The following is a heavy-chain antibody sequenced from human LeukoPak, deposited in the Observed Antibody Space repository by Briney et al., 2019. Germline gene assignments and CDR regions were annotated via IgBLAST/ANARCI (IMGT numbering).Heavy chain of an antibody. CDR3: ARALEGAVAGIDY. J-gene: IGHJ4*02. V-gene: IGHV4-34*01. Sequence: SETLSLTCAVYGGSFSGYYWSWIRQPPGKGLVWIGEINHSGSTNYNPSLKSRVTISVDTSKNQFSLKLSSVTAADTAVYYCARALEGAVAGIDYWGQGTLVTVSS. D-gene: IGHD6-19*01. CDR2: INHSGST. CDR1: GGSFSGYY.